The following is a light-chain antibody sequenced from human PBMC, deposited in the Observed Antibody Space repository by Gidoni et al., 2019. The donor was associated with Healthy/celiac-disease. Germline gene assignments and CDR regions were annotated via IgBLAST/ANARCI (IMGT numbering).Light chain of an antibody. CDR3: QQYGSSPWT. CDR2: GAS. V-gene: IGKV3-20*01. J-gene: IGKJ1*01. Sequence: EIVWTQSPGTLSLSPGERATLSCRAGQSVSSSYLAWYQHKPGQAPRLLIYGASSRATGIPDRFSCSWSGTDFTLTISRLEPEDFAVYYCQQYGSSPWTFGQWTKVEIK. CDR1: QSVSSSY.